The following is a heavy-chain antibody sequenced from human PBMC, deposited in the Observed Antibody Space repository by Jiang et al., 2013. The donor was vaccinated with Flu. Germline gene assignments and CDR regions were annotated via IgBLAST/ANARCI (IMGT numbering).Heavy chain of an antibody. CDR3: ARDGGYSSGWIDC. CDR1: GFTLSSYT. V-gene: IGHV3-21*01. CDR2: MSSSGRFI. J-gene: IGHJ4*02. Sequence: GLVKPGGPVRLSCATSGFTLSSYTMIWVRQAPGKGLEWVSYMSSSGRFIYYADSVRGRFTISRDNAKNSLFLQLNSLRVEDTAVYYCARDGGYSSGWIDCWGQGTLVTVSS. D-gene: IGHD6-19*01.